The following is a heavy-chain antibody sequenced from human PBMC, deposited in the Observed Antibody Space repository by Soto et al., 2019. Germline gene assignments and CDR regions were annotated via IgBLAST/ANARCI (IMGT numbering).Heavy chain of an antibody. J-gene: IGHJ4*02. Sequence: AVKVSCKASGFTFTNSAVQWVRQARGQRLEWIGWIVVGSGITNYTQKFQERVTITRDMSTSTAYMELSSLRSEDTAVYYCAADLYDSSDVKELVVYWGQGTLVTVSA. V-gene: IGHV1-58*01. D-gene: IGHD3-22*01. CDR2: IVVGSGIT. CDR1: GFTFTNSA. CDR3: AADLYDSSDVKELVVY.